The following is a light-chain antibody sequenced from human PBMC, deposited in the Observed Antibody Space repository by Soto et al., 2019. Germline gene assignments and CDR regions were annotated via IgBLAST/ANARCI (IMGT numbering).Light chain of an antibody. Sequence: QSALTQPASVSGSPGQSITSSCTGTSSDFGDYAYVSWYLQHPGQLPKLMIYEVSNRPSGVSNRFSGSTSGTTASLTISGLHADDDADYCCSSYTGSSTLVFGTGTKVTVL. CDR3: SSYTGSSTLV. CDR1: SSDFGDYAY. V-gene: IGLV2-14*01. J-gene: IGLJ1*01. CDR2: EVS.